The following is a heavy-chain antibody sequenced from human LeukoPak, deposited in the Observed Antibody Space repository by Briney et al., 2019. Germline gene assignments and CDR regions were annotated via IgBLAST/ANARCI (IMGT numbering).Heavy chain of an antibody. D-gene: IGHD6-19*01. CDR3: AGRAQTTGWSFDY. Sequence: SGTLSLTCIVSGGSITSYFWGWIRQPAGKGLEWIGQIHTSESTNYNPSLKSRVAMSVDTSKNQFSLELSSVTAADTAVYYCAGRAQTTGWSFDYWGQGALVTVSS. J-gene: IGHJ4*02. CDR2: IHTSEST. V-gene: IGHV4-4*07. CDR1: GGSITSYF.